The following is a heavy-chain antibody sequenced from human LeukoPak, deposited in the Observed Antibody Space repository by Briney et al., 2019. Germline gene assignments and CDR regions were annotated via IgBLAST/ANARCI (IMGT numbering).Heavy chain of an antibody. CDR3: VRGRLQRSTKYFDS. Sequence: PGGSLRLSCAASGFPVNKYEIHWVHQAPGKGLEWISYVDAGATSTNYADSVWGRFTLSRDNAQNSVHLQMNSLRDEDTAVYYCVRGRLQRSTKYFDSWGQGALVTVSS. D-gene: IGHD1-1*01. CDR2: VDAGATST. J-gene: IGHJ4*02. CDR1: GFPVNKYE. V-gene: IGHV3-48*03.